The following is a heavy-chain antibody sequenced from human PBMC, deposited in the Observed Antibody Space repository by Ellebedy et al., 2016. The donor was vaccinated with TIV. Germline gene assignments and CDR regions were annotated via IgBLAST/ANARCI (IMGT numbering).Heavy chain of an antibody. Sequence: GGSLRLXXVASGFTFSIYWMYWVRQAPGKGLVWVSRINPDGSFTNYADSVKGRFTISRDNAKNTLYLQMHSLRAEDTAVYYCVRARPYCGGDCFSFGNWGQGSLVTVSS. D-gene: IGHD2-21*02. CDR3: VRARPYCGGDCFSFGN. CDR2: INPDGSFT. CDR1: GFTFSIYW. V-gene: IGHV3-74*01. J-gene: IGHJ4*02.